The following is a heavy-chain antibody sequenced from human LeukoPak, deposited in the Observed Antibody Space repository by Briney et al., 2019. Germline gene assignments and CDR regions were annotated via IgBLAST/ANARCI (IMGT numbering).Heavy chain of an antibody. CDR2: FDPEHGET. CDR3: ATRSPHSGYDSFDY. J-gene: IGHJ4*02. D-gene: IGHD5-12*01. V-gene: IGHV1-24*01. Sequence: ASVKVSCKVSGYTLTELSIHWVRQAPGRGLEWTGGFDPEHGETIYAQMIQGRVTMTEDTSADTAYIELTSLTSEDTAVYYCATRSPHSGYDSFDYWGQGTLVTVSS. CDR1: GYTLTELS.